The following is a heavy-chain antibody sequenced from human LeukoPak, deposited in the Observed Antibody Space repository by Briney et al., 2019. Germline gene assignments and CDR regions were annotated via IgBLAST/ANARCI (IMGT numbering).Heavy chain of an antibody. J-gene: IGHJ4*02. CDR1: GYTFTSYG. Sequence: AAVKVSCKASGYTFTSYGISGVRQAPGQGREGMGGISAYNGNTNYAQKLQGRVTMTTDTSTNTAYMEVRGLRSPDTAVHYCPLSIFGPVLRPPHYWPQGPLLTLPS. CDR2: ISAYNGNT. V-gene: IGHV1-18*01. CDR3: PLSIFGPVLRPPHY. D-gene: IGHD3/OR15-3a*01.